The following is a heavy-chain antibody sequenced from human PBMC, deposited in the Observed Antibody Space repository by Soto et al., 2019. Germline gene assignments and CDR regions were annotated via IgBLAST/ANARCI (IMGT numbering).Heavy chain of an antibody. CDR1: GFTFDDYA. V-gene: IGHV3-9*01. Sequence: QTGGSLRLSCAASGFTFDDYAMHWVRQAPGKGLEWVSGISWNSGSIGYADSVKGRFTISRDNAKNSLYLQMNSLRAEDTALYYCAKGWADLYYYGMDVWGQGTTVTVSS. CDR2: ISWNSGSI. CDR3: AKGWADLYYYGMDV. J-gene: IGHJ6*02.